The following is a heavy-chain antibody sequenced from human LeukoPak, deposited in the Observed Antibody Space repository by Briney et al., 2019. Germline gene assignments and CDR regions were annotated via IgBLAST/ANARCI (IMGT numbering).Heavy chain of an antibody. CDR1: GFTFSSYA. V-gene: IGHV3-23*01. CDR3: ARDLVTSWVSTSADYYYGMDV. CDR2: ISGSGGST. J-gene: IGHJ6*02. Sequence: GGSLRLSCAASGFTFSSYAMSWVRQAPGKGLEWVSAISGSGGSTYYADSVKGRFTISRDNSKNTLYLQMNSLRAEDTAVYYCARDLVTSWVSTSADYYYGMDVWGQGTTVTVSS. D-gene: IGHD2-2*01.